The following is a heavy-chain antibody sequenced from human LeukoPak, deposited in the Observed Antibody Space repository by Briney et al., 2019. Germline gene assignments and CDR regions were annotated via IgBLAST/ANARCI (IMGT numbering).Heavy chain of an antibody. D-gene: IGHD1-26*01. CDR3: ASSLPSYMGSYYHH. V-gene: IGHV3-66*01. Sequence: PGGSLRLSCVASGFTVSSSYMSWVRQAPGKGLEWVSVIGGAGTTYHVDYAESVKGRFTISRDNSNNTVYLQMNSLRAEDTAVYFCASSLPSYMGSYYHHWGQGTLVTVSS. J-gene: IGHJ1*01. CDR2: IGGAGTT. CDR1: GFTVSSSY.